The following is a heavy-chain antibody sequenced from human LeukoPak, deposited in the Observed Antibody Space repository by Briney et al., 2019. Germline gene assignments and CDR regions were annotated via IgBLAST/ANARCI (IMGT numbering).Heavy chain of an antibody. CDR1: GFSGRTHW. D-gene: IGHD3/OR15-3a*01. CDR3: MRQGDWNFEF. Sequence: PGGSLRLSCTASGFSGRTHWMSWVRQAPGKGLEWVANIRPDGGERYYGDSLKGGFTISRDNDKNSLYLQMNFLRADDTAIYYCMRQGDWNFEFWGQGTLVTVSS. V-gene: IGHV3-7*03. CDR2: IRPDGGER. J-gene: IGHJ4*02.